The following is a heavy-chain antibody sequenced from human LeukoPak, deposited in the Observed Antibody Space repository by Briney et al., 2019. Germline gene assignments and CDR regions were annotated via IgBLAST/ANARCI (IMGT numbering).Heavy chain of an antibody. CDR3: AARGYSYGGSVYYYYGMDV. Sequence: GASVKVSCKASGYTFTSYAMNWVRQAPGQGLEWMGWINTNTGNPTYAQGFTGRFVFSLDTSVSTAYLQISSLKAEDTAVYYCAARGYSYGGSVYYYYGMDVWGQGTTVTVSS. V-gene: IGHV7-4-1*02. J-gene: IGHJ6*02. D-gene: IGHD5-18*01. CDR2: INTNTGNP. CDR1: GYTFTSYA.